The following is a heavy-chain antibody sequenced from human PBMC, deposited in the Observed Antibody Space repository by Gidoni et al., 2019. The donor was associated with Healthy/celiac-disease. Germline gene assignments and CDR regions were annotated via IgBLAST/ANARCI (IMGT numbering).Heavy chain of an antibody. CDR3: TKLATVAARHPTFDY. J-gene: IGHJ4*02. CDR2: ISGSGGST. CDR1: GFAFSTYA. D-gene: IGHD6-6*01. V-gene: IGHV3-23*04. Sequence: EVQLVESGGGLVQPGVSLRLSCAASGFAFSTYAMSWVRQAPGKGLEWVSGISGSGGSTYYADSVKGRFTISRDTSKSTLYLQMNSLRAEDTAVYYCTKLATVAARHPTFDYWGQGTLVTVSS.